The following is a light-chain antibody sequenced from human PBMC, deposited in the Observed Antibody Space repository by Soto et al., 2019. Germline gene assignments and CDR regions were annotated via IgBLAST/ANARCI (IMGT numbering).Light chain of an antibody. CDR3: QQYENLPYS. Sequence: DLPMTQSPSSLSASIGDRVTITCQASQDINNYLNWYHQKPGKVPKLLIYDASNLEPGVPSRFSGSGSGTDFTFTISSLEAEDIGTYYCQQYENLPYSFGQGTKVEIK. CDR1: QDINNY. V-gene: IGKV1-33*01. J-gene: IGKJ2*03. CDR2: DAS.